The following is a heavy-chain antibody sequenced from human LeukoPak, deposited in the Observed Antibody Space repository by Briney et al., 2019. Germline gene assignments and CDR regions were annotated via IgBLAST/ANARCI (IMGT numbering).Heavy chain of an antibody. CDR3: ARGYCSSTSCVFFDY. Sequence: ASVKVSCKASGYTFTGYHVHWVRQAPGQGLEWMGWISAYNGNTNYAQKLQGRVTMTTDTSTSTAYMELRSLRSDDTAVYYCARGYCSSTSCVFFDYWGQGTLVTVSS. D-gene: IGHD2-2*01. V-gene: IGHV1-18*04. CDR2: ISAYNGNT. CDR1: GYTFTGYH. J-gene: IGHJ4*02.